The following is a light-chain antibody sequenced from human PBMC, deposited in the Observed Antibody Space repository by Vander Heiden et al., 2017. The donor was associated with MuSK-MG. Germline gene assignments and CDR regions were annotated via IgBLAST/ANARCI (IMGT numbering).Light chain of an antibody. Sequence: QSVLTQPPSVSGAPGQRVTLSCTGSSSNIGAGYAVHWYQQLPGTAPKLLIYDNSNRPSGVPDRFSGSKSGTSASLAITGLQAEDEADYYCQSYDSRLSGSRVFGGGTKLTVL. J-gene: IGLJ2*01. CDR2: DNS. CDR3: QSYDSRLSGSRV. V-gene: IGLV1-40*01. CDR1: SSNIGAGYA.